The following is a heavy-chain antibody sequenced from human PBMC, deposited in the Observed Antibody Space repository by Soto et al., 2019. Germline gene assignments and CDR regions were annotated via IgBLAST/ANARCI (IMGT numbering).Heavy chain of an antibody. CDR3: ARGVGCSSTSCYTTRNWFDP. V-gene: IGHV1-69*13. D-gene: IGHD2-2*02. J-gene: IGHJ5*02. Sequence: SVKVSFKASVGTFGSYAISWVRQAPGQGLEWMGGIIPIFGTANYAQKFQGRVTITADESTSTAYMELSSLRSEDTAVYYCARGVGCSSTSCYTTRNWFDPWDQGTLVTVSS. CDR1: VGTFGSYA. CDR2: IIPIFGTA.